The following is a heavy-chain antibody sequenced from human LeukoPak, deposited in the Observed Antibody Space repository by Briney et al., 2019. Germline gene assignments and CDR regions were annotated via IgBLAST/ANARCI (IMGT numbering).Heavy chain of an antibody. Sequence: GSSVKVSCKASGGTFSSYAISWVRQAPGQGPEWMGGIIPIFGTANYAQKFQGRVTITTDESTSTAYMELSSLRSEDTAVYYCARVKMGATSEYFDYWGQGTLVTVSS. J-gene: IGHJ4*02. CDR3: ARVKMGATSEYFDY. D-gene: IGHD1-26*01. V-gene: IGHV1-69*05. CDR2: IIPIFGTA. CDR1: GGTFSSYA.